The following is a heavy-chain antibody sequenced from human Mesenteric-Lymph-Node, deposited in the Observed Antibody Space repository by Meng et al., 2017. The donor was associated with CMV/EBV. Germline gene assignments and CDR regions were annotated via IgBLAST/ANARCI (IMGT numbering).Heavy chain of an antibody. CDR2: TYYRSKWYN. CDR1: GDSVSSNSAA. V-gene: IGHV6-1*01. J-gene: IGHJ6*02. CDR3: ARDSLDFWSGYSGLDV. D-gene: IGHD3-3*01. Sequence: SQTLSLTCAISGDSVSSNSAALNWIRQSPSRGLEWLGRTYYRSKWYNDYAVSVKSRITINPDTSKNQFSLQLNSVTPEDTAVYYCARDSLDFWSGYSGLDVWGQGTTVTVSS.